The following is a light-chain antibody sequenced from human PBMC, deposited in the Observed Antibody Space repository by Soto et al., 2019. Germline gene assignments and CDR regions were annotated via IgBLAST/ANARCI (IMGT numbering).Light chain of an antibody. J-gene: IGKJ1*01. CDR1: QTISSW. CDR2: KAS. CDR3: QQYNSYSPWT. Sequence: DIQMTQSPFTLSGSVGDRVTITCRASQTISSWLAWYQQKPGKAPKLLIYKASSLESGVPSRFSGSGSGTEFTLTISSLQPDDFATYYCQQYNSYSPWTFGQGTKVDI. V-gene: IGKV1-5*03.